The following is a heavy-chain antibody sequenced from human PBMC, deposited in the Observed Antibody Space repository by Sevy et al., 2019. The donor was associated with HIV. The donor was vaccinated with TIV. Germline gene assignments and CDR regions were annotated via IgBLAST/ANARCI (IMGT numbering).Heavy chain of an antibody. V-gene: IGHV3-7*01. CDR3: VRAVATNGSF. CDR1: GFSLNSFW. J-gene: IGHJ4*02. Sequence: GGSLRLSCAASGFSLNSFWMNWVRQTPGKGLEWVANINQNGSVTYYVDSVKGRFTISRDNSRNLLYLQMTCLRVEDTALYYCVRAVATNGSFWGQGTLVTVSS. CDR2: INQNGSVT. D-gene: IGHD2-15*01.